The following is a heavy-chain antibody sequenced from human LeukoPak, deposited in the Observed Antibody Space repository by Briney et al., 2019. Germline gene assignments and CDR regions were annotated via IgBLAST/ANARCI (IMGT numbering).Heavy chain of an antibody. Sequence: SQTLSLTCAISGDSVSSNSAAWNWIRQSPSRGLEWLGRTYYRAKWYNDYAVSVKSRITINPDTSKNQFSLQLNSVTPEDTAVYYCARGLGYCSSTSCYKAFYFDYWGQGTLVTVSS. J-gene: IGHJ4*02. CDR3: ARGLGYCSSTSCYKAFYFDY. CDR2: TYYRAKWYN. D-gene: IGHD2-2*02. V-gene: IGHV6-1*01. CDR1: GDSVSSNSAA.